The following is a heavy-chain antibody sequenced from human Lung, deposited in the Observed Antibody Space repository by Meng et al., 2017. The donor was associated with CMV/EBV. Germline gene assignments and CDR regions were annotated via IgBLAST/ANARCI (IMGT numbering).Heavy chain of an antibody. D-gene: IGHD3/OR15-3a*01. CDR3: AKTFWTGYGPFDL. CDR2: ISGGSGDT. Sequence: GESLKISCAASGFIFGNYVMTWVRQAPGRGLEWVSSISGGSGDTHYASPVHGRFSISRDDSKNTLYLQMNSLRDEDTAVYYCAKTFWTGYGPFDLWGQGTMVTASS. V-gene: IGHV3-23*01. J-gene: IGHJ3*01. CDR1: GFIFGNYV.